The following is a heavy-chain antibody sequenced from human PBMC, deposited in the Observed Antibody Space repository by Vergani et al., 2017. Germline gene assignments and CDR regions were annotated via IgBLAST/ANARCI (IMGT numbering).Heavy chain of an antibody. CDR1: GGSFSGYY. V-gene: IGHV4-34*09. Sequence: QVQLQESGPGLVKPSETLSLTCAVYGGSFSGYYWSWIRQPPGKGLEWIGYIYYSGSTYYNPSLKSRVTISVDTSKNQFSLKLSSVTAADTAVYYCARASSSGYYLVDYFDYWGQGTLVTVSS. CDR2: IYYSGST. D-gene: IGHD3-22*01. J-gene: IGHJ4*02. CDR3: ARASSSGYYLVDYFDY.